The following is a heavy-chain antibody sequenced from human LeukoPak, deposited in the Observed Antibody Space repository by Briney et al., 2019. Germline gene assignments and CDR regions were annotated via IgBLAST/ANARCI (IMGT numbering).Heavy chain of an antibody. CDR1: GYTFTKYD. Sequence: ASVKVSCKASGYTFTKYDINWVRQATGQGLEWMGWMSPNSGNTGYAQKFQGRATMTRITSISTAYVELSSLKSEDTAVYYCARAPFYLHSSAWDWGQGTLVTVSS. J-gene: IGHJ4*02. CDR3: ARAPFYLHSSAWD. CDR2: MSPNSGNT. V-gene: IGHV1-8*01. D-gene: IGHD3-22*01.